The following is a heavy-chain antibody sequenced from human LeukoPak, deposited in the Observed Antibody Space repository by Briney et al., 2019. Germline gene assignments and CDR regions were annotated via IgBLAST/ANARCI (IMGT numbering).Heavy chain of an antibody. D-gene: IGHD6-19*01. Sequence: LSLTCAVSEMSFSAYYWNWIRQSPGKGLEWVSYSSSGGSAIYYADSVKGRFTISRDNAKNSVYLQMNSLRAEDTAVYYCATTRYSSASYSVYWGQGTLVTVSS. V-gene: IGHV3-11*04. CDR3: ATTRYSSASYSVY. J-gene: IGHJ4*02. CDR1: EMSFSAYY. CDR2: SSSGGSAI.